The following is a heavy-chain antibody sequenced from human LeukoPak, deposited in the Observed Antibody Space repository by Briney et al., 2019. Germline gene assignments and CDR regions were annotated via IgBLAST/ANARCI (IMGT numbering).Heavy chain of an antibody. Sequence: SETLSLTCAVYGGSFSGYYWSWIRQPPGKGLEWIEEINHSGSTNYNPSLKSRVTISVDTSKNQFSLKLSSVTAADTAVYYCARGLDYDSSGYPLDYWGQGTLVTVSS. D-gene: IGHD3-22*01. CDR3: ARGLDYDSSGYPLDY. CDR1: GGSFSGYY. V-gene: IGHV4-34*01. J-gene: IGHJ4*02. CDR2: INHSGST.